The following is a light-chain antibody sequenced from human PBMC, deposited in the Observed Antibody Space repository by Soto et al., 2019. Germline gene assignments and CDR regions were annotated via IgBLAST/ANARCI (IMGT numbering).Light chain of an antibody. J-gene: IGLJ3*02. CDR1: SSDIGAYNY. CDR2: EVN. V-gene: IGLV2-8*01. CDR3: TSYGGRDNLM. Sequence: QSVLTQPPSASGSPGQSVTISCTGTSSDIGAYNYVSWFQQHPGEAPKLIISEVNKRPSGVPDRFSGSKSGNTASLTVSGLQAEVEADYYCTSYGGRDNLMFGGGTKLTVL.